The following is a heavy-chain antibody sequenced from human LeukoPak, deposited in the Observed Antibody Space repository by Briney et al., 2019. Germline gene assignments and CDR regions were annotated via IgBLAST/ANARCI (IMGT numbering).Heavy chain of an antibody. J-gene: IGHJ5*02. CDR3: ARDVGFWSGIENWFDP. D-gene: IGHD3-3*01. CDR2: ISSSGSTI. Sequence: PGGSLRLSCAASGFTFSSYEMNWVRPAPGKGLEWVSYISSSGSTIYYADSVKGRFTISRDNAKNSLYLQMNSLRAEDTAVYYCARDVGFWSGIENWFDPWGQGTLVTVSS. V-gene: IGHV3-48*03. CDR1: GFTFSSYE.